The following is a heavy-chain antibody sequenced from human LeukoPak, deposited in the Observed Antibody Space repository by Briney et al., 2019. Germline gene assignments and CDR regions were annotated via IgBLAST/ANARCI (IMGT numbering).Heavy chain of an antibody. V-gene: IGHV1-69*16. CDR1: GGALSDYT. D-gene: IGHD3/OR15-3a*01. J-gene: IGHJ6*03. CDR3: ARDGLLTRTGMDV. Sequence: SVKVSCKASGGALSDYTISWVRQAPGQGLEWMGAILPMLGTAKYAQSLQGRVTITTDDSSSTVYMELSSLGFEDTASYFCARDGLLTRTGMDVWGKGTTVTVPS. CDR2: ILPMLGTA.